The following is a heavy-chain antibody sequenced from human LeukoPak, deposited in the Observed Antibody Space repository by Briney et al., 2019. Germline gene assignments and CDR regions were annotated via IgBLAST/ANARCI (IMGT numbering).Heavy chain of an antibody. J-gene: IGHJ4*02. Sequence: GGSLRLSCAASGFTFSSYWMHWVRQAPGKGLVWVSRINSDGSSTSYADSVKGRFTISRDNAKNTLYLQMNSLGAEDTAVYYCARDKYYGDYVLDYWGQGTLVTVSS. V-gene: IGHV3-74*01. CDR1: GFTFSSYW. D-gene: IGHD4-17*01. CDR3: ARDKYYGDYVLDY. CDR2: INSDGSST.